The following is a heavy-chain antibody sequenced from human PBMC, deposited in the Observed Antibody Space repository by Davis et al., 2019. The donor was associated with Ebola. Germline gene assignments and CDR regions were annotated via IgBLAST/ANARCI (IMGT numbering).Heavy chain of an antibody. CDR3: ARELRDDGWRGFGVEGSGYYFDY. J-gene: IGHJ4*02. D-gene: IGHD3-3*01. CDR2: IYYSGST. V-gene: IGHV4-39*07. Sequence: PGGSLRLSCTVSGGSISSSRHYWGWIRQPPGKGLEWIGSIYYSGSTHYNPSLQSRVTISVDTSKNQFSLKLSSVTAADTAVYSCARELRDDGWRGFGVEGSGYYFDYWGQGTLVTVSS. CDR1: GGSISSSRHY.